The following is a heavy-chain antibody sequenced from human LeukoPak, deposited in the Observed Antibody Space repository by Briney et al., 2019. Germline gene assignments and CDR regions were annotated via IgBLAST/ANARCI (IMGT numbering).Heavy chain of an antibody. CDR3: ARDPTTVVTVPYYFDD. CDR2: IHDRGIT. J-gene: IGHJ4*02. CDR1: GGPFSGYF. D-gene: IGHD4-23*01. Sequence: PSETLSLTCAVSGGPFSGYFWEWIRQPPGRSLEWIGEIHDRGITNYNPSLKSRVTISVDTSRNQFSLKLTSVTAADTAVYYCARDPTTVVTVPYYFDDWGQGTLVTVSS. V-gene: IGHV4-34*01.